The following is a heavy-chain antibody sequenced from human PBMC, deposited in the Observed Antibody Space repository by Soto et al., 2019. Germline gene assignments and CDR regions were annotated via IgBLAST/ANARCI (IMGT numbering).Heavy chain of an antibody. CDR3: AKTGVSVVRGVPQGFDY. CDR2: ISYDGTNK. D-gene: IGHD3-10*01. CDR1: GFSFNSYG. V-gene: IGHV3-30*18. J-gene: IGHJ4*02. Sequence: QMQLVESGGGVVQPGRSLRLSCAASGFSFNSYGMHWVRQAPGKGLEWVAFISYDGTNKFYGDSVKGRFTISRDNSKSTLYLQMNSLRPEDTAVYYCAKTGVSVVRGVPQGFDYWGQGTLVTVPS.